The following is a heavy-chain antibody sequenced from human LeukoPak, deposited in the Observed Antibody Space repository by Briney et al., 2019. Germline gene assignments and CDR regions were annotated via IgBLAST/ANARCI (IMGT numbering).Heavy chain of an antibody. J-gene: IGHJ6*02. CDR1: GFTFSSYA. Sequence: GGCLRLSCAASGFTFSSYAMSWVRQAPGKGLEWVSAISGSGGSTYYADSVKGRFTFSRDNSKNTLYLQMNSPRAEDTAVYYCAKDLMAVTDYYYYYGMDVWGQGTTVTVSS. V-gene: IGHV3-23*01. D-gene: IGHD2-21*02. CDR3: AKDLMAVTDYYYYYGMDV. CDR2: ISGSGGST.